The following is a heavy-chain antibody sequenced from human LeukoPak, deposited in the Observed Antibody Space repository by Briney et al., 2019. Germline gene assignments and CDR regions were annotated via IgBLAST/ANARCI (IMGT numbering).Heavy chain of an antibody. CDR2: INPNSGGT. D-gene: IGHD2-2*01. V-gene: IGHV1-2*02. CDR3: ARGLVPAAILGGSWRKFDP. CDR1: GGTFSSYA. Sequence: ASVKVSCKVSGGTFSSYAISWVRQAPGQGLEWMGWINPNSGGTNYAQKFQGRVTMTRDTSISTAYMELSRLRSDDTAVYYCARGLVPAAILGGSWRKFDPWGQGTLVTVSS. J-gene: IGHJ5*02.